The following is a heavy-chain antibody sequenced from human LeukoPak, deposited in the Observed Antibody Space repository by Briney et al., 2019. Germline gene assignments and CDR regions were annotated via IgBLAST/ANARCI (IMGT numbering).Heavy chain of an antibody. J-gene: IGHJ4*02. Sequence: SVKVSCKASGGTFSSYAISWVRQAPGQGLEWMGGIIPIFGTANYAQRFQGRVMITTDESTSTAYMELSSLRSEDTAVYYCARVHPGAGGYWGQGTLVTVSS. D-gene: IGHD2-8*02. CDR2: IIPIFGTA. V-gene: IGHV1-69*05. CDR1: GGTFSSYA. CDR3: ARVHPGAGGY.